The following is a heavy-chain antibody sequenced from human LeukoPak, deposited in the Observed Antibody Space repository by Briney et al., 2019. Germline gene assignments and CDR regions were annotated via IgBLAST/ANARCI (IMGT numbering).Heavy chain of an antibody. Sequence: GSLRLSCAASGFTFSDYYMSWIRQAPGKGLEWVSYISSSGSTIYYADSVKGRFTISRDNAKNSLYLQMNSLRAEDTAVYHCARDQQYSPYSYGPNYFDYWGQGTLVTVSS. CDR2: ISSSGSTI. D-gene: IGHD5-18*01. CDR3: ARDQQYSPYSYGPNYFDY. J-gene: IGHJ4*02. V-gene: IGHV3-11*01. CDR1: GFTFSDYY.